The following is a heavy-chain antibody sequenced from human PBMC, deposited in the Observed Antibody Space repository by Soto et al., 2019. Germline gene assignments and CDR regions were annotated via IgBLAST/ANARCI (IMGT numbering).Heavy chain of an antibody. V-gene: IGHV4-30-2*06. J-gene: IGHJ5*02. Sequence: SETLSLTCTVSGGSISSGGYSWTWIRQSPGKGLEWIGYTYQSGSAYYNPSLKSRVTISVDRSKNQFSLNLTSVTAADTAVYYCARGRRWIIAARPRGNWFDPWGQGTLVTVSS. CDR2: TYQSGSA. CDR1: GGSISSGGYS. CDR3: ARGRRWIIAARPRGNWFDP. D-gene: IGHD6-6*01.